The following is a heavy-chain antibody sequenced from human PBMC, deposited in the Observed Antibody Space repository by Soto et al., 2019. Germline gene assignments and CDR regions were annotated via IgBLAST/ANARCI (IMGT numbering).Heavy chain of an antibody. Sequence: GGSLRLSCAASGFTFSSYSMNWVRQAPGKGLEWVSSISSSSSYIYYADSVKGRFTISRDNAKNSLYLQMNSLRAEDTAVYYCARDMTTVTTGIQAYWGQGTMVTVSS. CDR1: GFTFSSYS. D-gene: IGHD4-4*01. J-gene: IGHJ3*01. CDR3: ARDMTTVTTGIQAY. V-gene: IGHV3-21*01. CDR2: ISSSSSYI.